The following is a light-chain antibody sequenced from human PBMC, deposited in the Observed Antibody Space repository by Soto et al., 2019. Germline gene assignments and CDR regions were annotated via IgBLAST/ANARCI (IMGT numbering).Light chain of an antibody. V-gene: IGLV6-57*04. CDR3: QSYDSSMGNVV. J-gene: IGLJ2*01. Sequence: KFMLTQPHSVSESPGKTVTISCTRSSGSIASNYVQWYQQRPGSAPTTVIYEDNQRPSGVPDRFSGSIDSSSNSASLTISGLKTEDEADYYCQSYDSSMGNVVFGGGTKLTVL. CDR1: SGSIASNY. CDR2: EDN.